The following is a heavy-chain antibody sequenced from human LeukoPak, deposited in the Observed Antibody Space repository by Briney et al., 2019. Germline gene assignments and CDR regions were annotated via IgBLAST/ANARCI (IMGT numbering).Heavy chain of an antibody. D-gene: IGHD3-10*01. Sequence: TGGSLRLSCAASGFTFSTFAMHWVRLSPGKGLEWVSSITGSGPYMLYADSVKHRFTISRDNTKNLLYLEMNSLRAEDTVMYFCVRDVGAVRGEVYFDYWGQGTLVTVSS. V-gene: IGHV3-21*06. CDR3: VRDVGAVRGEVYFDY. CDR2: ITGSGPYM. CDR1: GFTFSTFA. J-gene: IGHJ4*02.